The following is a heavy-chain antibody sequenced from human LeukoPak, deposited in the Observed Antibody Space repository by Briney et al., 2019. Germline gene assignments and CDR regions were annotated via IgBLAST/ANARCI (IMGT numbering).Heavy chain of an antibody. J-gene: IGHJ4*02. CDR1: AYSLSSGYY. CDR2: LYHSGRT. V-gene: IGHV4-38-2*02. Sequence: SETLSLTCAVSAYSLSSGYYGGCIRQPPGKGREGIWSLYHSGRTYYKPSLKSRVTISVDTSKNQFSLKLSSVTAADTGVYYCAREGFRVDPDYWGQGTLVTVSS. CDR3: AREGFRVDPDY.